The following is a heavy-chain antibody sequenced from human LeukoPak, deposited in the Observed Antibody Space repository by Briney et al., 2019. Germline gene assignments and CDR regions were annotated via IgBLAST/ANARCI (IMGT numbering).Heavy chain of an antibody. D-gene: IGHD6-13*01. CDR3: ARRRIVTAGTVYLDV. J-gene: IGHJ6*03. CDR2: VNYSGST. V-gene: IGHV4-34*01. CDR1: NGSLSGHY. Sequence: SETLSLTCVVYNGSLSGHYWSWIRQSPGKGLEWIGEVNYSGSTNYNPSLKSRVTISLDTSKNKFSLNLNFVTAADMALYYCARRRIVTAGTVYLDVWDKGTTVIVTS.